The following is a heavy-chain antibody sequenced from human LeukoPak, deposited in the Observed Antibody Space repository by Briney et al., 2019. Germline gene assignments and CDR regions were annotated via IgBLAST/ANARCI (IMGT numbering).Heavy chain of an antibody. CDR1: GYTLSNHA. V-gene: IGHV1-46*01. CDR2: INPGGGST. CDR3: ARDFWYYYDSSGYYYDY. Sequence: GASVKVSCKGSGYTLSNHAFSWVRQAPGQGLEWMGIINPGGGSTSYAQKFQGRVTMTRDTSTSTVYMELSSLRSEDTAVYYCARDFWYYYDSSGYYYDYWGQGTLVTVSS. J-gene: IGHJ4*02. D-gene: IGHD3-22*01.